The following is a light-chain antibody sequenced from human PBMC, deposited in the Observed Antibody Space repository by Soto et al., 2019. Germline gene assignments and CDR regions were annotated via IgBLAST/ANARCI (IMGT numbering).Light chain of an antibody. CDR1: LSVSRN. Sequence: EIVMTQSPATLSVSPGERATLSCRASLSVSRNIAWYQQKPGQAPRLLIFDASTRATGIPARFSGSGSGTEFTLTITSLQSEDFAVYYCQQYNAWPRTFGQGTKVEIK. CDR3: QQYNAWPRT. V-gene: IGKV3-15*01. CDR2: DAS. J-gene: IGKJ1*01.